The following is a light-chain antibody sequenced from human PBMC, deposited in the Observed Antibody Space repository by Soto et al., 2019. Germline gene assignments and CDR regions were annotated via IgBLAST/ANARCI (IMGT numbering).Light chain of an antibody. V-gene: IGLV2-14*01. J-gene: IGLJ1*01. CDR3: SSYTSSSTL. CDR1: SSDVGSSNY. Sequence: QSALTQPASVSGSPGQSITISCTGTSSDVGSSNYVSWYQQHPGKAPKLMIYEVSDRPSGISSRFSGSKSGNTASLTISGLQPEDEADYYCSSYTSSSTLFGTGTKVTVL. CDR2: EVS.